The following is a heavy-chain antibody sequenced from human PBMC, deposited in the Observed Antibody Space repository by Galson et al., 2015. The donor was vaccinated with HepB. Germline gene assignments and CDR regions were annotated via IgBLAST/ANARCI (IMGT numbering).Heavy chain of an antibody. V-gene: IGHV3-21*01. CDR2: ISSGSSFT. Sequence: SLRLSCATSGFSFRNYPMNWVRQAPGKGLEWVSSISSGSSFTHYAELVKGRFTVSRDNTKNALYLQMNSLRPEDTAVYFCAKDMWGCGGECNNYYYIDVWGKGTTVIVSS. CDR1: GFSFRNYP. J-gene: IGHJ6*03. D-gene: IGHD2-21*01. CDR3: AKDMWGCGGECNNYYYIDV.